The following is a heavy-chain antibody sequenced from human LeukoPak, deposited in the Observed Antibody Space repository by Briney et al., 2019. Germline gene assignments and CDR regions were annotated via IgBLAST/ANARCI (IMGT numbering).Heavy chain of an antibody. Sequence: ASVKVSCKASGGTFSSYAISWVRQAPGQGLEWMGRIIPIFGTANYAQKFQGRVTITTDESTSTAYMELSSLRSEGTAVYYCARDYYDSSGYSDYWGQGTLVTVSS. CDR1: GGTFSSYA. CDR2: IIPIFGTA. J-gene: IGHJ4*02. CDR3: ARDYYDSSGYSDY. V-gene: IGHV1-69*05. D-gene: IGHD3-22*01.